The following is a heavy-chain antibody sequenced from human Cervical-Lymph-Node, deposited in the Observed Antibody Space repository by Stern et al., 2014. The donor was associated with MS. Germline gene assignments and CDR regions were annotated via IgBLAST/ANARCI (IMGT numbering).Heavy chain of an antibody. CDR3: AKDPPLGVLLEGGYKYFDVDV. V-gene: IGHV1-69*06. J-gene: IGHJ6*02. CDR2: IIPTFNTA. D-gene: IGHD3-3*01. Sequence: VQLVQSGAEVGTPGSSVKVSCTASGGSLTSLSISWVRQAPGQGLEWMGGIIPTFNTAAYAQKFQDRVTITADKSMNAVYMELSSLGPEDTAMYYCAKDPPLGVLLEGGYKYFDVDVWGQGTTVTVSS. CDR1: GGSLTSLS.